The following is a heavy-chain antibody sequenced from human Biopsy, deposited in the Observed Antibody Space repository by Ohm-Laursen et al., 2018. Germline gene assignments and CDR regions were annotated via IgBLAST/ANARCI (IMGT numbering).Heavy chain of an antibody. J-gene: IGHJ6*02. V-gene: IGHV4-39*07. D-gene: IGHD2-15*01. CDR2: IHHSGST. CDR3: ARMDCSGGSCHYYSYGMDV. CDR1: GGSISNNNYY. Sequence: SDTLSLTCTVSGGSISNNNYYWGWIRQPPGKGLECIGNIHHSGSTNYNPSLKSRLTISVDTSKNQYSLKLISVTAADTAVYYCARMDCSGGSCHYYSYGMDVWGQGTTVTVSS.